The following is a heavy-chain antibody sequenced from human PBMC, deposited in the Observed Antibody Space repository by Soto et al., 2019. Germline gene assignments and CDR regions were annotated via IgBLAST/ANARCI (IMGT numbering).Heavy chain of an antibody. J-gene: IGHJ5*02. CDR3: AKDNCISTSCYRLYNWFDP. D-gene: IGHD2-2*01. CDR2: ISYDGSNK. Sequence: EGSLRHCYDASGFTFRTYGMHGVRQAPGKGLEWVAVISYDGSNKYYADSVKGRFTISRDNSKNTLYLQMNSLRAEDTAVYYCAKDNCISTSCYRLYNWFDPWGQGTLVTVSS. V-gene: IGHV3-30*18. CDR1: GFTFRTYG.